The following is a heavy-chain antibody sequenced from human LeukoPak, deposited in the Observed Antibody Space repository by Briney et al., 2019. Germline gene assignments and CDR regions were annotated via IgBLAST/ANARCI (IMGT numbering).Heavy chain of an antibody. J-gene: IGHJ4*02. Sequence: GGSLRLSCAASGLIVSNNDMSWVRQAPGKGLEWVSAIYSGGSTYYADSVKGRFTISRDKSKSTLYLQMNSLRGDDTAVYYCAASVVVVPAAINYLDHWGQGTLVTVPS. D-gene: IGHD2-2*01. CDR3: AASVVVVPAAINYLDH. V-gene: IGHV3-53*01. CDR1: GLIVSNND. CDR2: IYSGGST.